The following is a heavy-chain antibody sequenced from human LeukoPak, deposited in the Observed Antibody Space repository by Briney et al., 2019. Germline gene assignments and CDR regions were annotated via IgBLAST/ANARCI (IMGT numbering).Heavy chain of an antibody. CDR2: INPSGGST. D-gene: IGHD6-13*01. Sequence: ASVTVSCKASGYTFTSYYMHWVRQAPGQGLEGMGIINPSGGSTSYAQGRVTMTRDMSTSTVYMELSSLRSEDTAVYYCARSFGASQQYSSSWYYYYMDVWGKGTTVTVSS. J-gene: IGHJ6*03. V-gene: IGHV1-46*01. CDR3: ARSFGASQQYSSSWYYYYMDV. CDR1: GYTFTSYY.